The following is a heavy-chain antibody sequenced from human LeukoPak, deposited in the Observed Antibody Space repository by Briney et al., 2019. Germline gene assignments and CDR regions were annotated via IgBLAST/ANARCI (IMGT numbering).Heavy chain of an antibody. J-gene: IGHJ3*02. CDR2: VYPGDSED. D-gene: IGHD6-13*01. CDR3: ARQQGEQQLVGNAFDI. Sequence: GESLKISCKASGYSFSNFWIGWVRQLPGKGLEWMGLVYPGDSEDRISPSFQGQVTTSADKSISTAYLQWSSLKASDTAIYYCARQQGEQQLVGNAFDIWGQGTMVTVSS. CDR1: GYSFSNFW. V-gene: IGHV5-51*01.